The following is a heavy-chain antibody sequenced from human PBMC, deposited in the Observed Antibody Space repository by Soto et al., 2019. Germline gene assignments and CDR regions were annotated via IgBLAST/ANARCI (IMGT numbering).Heavy chain of an antibody. V-gene: IGHV1-18*01. CDR2: ISAYNGNT. CDR3: ARDPPPPDY. CDR1: GYTFASYA. Sequence: QVQLVQSGAEVKKPGASVKVSCKASGYTFASYAISWMRQAPGQGLEWMGWISAYNGNTNYAQKLQGRVTMTTDTATSKADMELRSLRSDDTAVYYSARDPPPPDYGGQGTLVTGSS. J-gene: IGHJ4*02.